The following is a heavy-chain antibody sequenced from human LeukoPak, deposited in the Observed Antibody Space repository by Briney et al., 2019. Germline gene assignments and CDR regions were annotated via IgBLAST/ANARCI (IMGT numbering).Heavy chain of an antibody. D-gene: IGHD6-25*01. CDR1: GVTFSTYA. V-gene: IGHV3-23*01. Sequence: GGSLRLSCVASGVTFSTYAMSWVRQAPGKGLEWVASISGSGARTYYADSVKGRFTITRDNSKDTLYLQLNSLRAEDAAVYYCAQDESGGGLPLYYFASWGQGALVTVSS. CDR2: ISGSGART. CDR3: AQDESGGGLPLYYFAS. J-gene: IGHJ4*02.